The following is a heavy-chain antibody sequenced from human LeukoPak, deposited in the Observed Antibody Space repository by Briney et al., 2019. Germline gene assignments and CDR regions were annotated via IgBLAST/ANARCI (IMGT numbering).Heavy chain of an antibody. D-gene: IGHD5-12*01. Sequence: ASVKVSCKASGYTFTGYYIHWVRQAPGQGLEWMGWISPNSGDTNYAQKSQGRVTMTRDTSISTVYMELSSLRSEDTAVYYCARDPGVTTISYYFDYWGQGTLVTVSS. J-gene: IGHJ4*02. V-gene: IGHV1-2*02. CDR2: ISPNSGDT. CDR1: GYTFTGYY. CDR3: ARDPGVTTISYYFDY.